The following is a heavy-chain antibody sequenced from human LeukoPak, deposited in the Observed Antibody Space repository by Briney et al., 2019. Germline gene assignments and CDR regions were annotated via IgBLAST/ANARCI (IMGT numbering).Heavy chain of an antibody. CDR3: VRDLGHSRHYFEY. J-gene: IGHJ4*02. V-gene: IGHV3-7*01. CDR2: ISLDGSET. D-gene: IGHD2-15*01. Sequence: PGGSLRLSCAASGFIFSSFFLNWVRVTPGGELEWVACISLDGSETFYMDSVRGRFTISRDNTEKSLYLQMNSLRAEDTAVYFCVRDLGHSRHYFEYWGQGALVTVSS. CDR1: GFIFSSFF.